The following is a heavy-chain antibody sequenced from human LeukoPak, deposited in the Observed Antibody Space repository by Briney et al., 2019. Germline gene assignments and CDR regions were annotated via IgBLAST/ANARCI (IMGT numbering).Heavy chain of an antibody. CDR1: GGSFSNYH. J-gene: IGHJ4*02. CDR2: IYHTGST. Sequence: PSETLSPTCAVYGGSFSNYHWSWIRQPPGKGLEWIGDIYHTGSTTYNPSLKSRVTISIDTSKKQFSLSLSSVTAADTAVYYCASTRAGIEGYYEILTGSSSPGGFESWGQGTLITVSS. CDR3: ASTRAGIEGYYEILTGSSSPGGFES. D-gene: IGHD3-9*01. V-gene: IGHV4-34*01.